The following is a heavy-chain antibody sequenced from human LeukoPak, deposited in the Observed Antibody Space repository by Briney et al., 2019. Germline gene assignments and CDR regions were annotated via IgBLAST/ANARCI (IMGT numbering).Heavy chain of an antibody. V-gene: IGHV4-39*02. Sequence: SETLSLTCTVSGGSISSSSYYWGWIRQPPGKGLEWIGAIYYSGNTYYNPSLKSRVTISVDTSKNQFSLKLSSVTAADTAVYYCARDQVYSGSYLRYFQQWGQGTLVTVSS. J-gene: IGHJ1*01. CDR2: IYYSGNT. D-gene: IGHD1-26*01. CDR3: ARDQVYSGSYLRYFQQ. CDR1: GGSISSSSYY.